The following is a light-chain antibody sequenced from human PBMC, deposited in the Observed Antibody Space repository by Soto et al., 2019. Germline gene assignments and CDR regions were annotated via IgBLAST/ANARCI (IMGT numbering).Light chain of an antibody. V-gene: IGKV2-30*01. CDR3: MQGKHWPPIT. J-gene: IGKJ5*01. Sequence: DVELTQSPLSLPVTLGQPASISCRSTQSLVYSDGNIYLNWFQQRPCQSPRRLIYKVSNRDSGVPDRFGGSGSGTDFTLKISRVEAEDVGVYYCMQGKHWPPITFGQGTRLEIK. CDR1: QSLVYSDGNIY. CDR2: KVS.